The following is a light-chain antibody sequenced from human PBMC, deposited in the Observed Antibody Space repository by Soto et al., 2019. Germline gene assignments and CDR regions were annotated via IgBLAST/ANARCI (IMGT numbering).Light chain of an antibody. V-gene: IGKV3-15*01. CDR2: DAS. Sequence: EVVMTQSPATLSVSPGERATLSCRASQSVSRNLAWYQQRPGRAPRLLIYDASTRATNIPTRFSGSGSGTELTLTISSLQSEYFAVYYCQQYNHWPLYTFGQGTKLEIK. CDR3: QQYNHWPLYT. CDR1: QSVSRN. J-gene: IGKJ2*01.